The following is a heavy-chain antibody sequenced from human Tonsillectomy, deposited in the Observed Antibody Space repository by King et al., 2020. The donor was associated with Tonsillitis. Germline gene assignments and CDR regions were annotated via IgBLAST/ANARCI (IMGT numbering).Heavy chain of an antibody. D-gene: IGHD6-19*01. V-gene: IGHV3-30*04. CDR3: ARDLGAWYSSGWYVGFGMDV. CDR2: ISYDGSKK. CDR1: RFTFSNFA. J-gene: IGHJ6*02. Sequence: VQLVESGGGVVQPGRSLRVSCAASRFTFSNFAIHWVRQAPGKGLEWVAVISYDGSKKYYADSVKGRFTISRDNSKNTLYLQMNSLRVEDTAVYYCARDLGAWYSSGWYVGFGMDVWGQGTTVTVSS.